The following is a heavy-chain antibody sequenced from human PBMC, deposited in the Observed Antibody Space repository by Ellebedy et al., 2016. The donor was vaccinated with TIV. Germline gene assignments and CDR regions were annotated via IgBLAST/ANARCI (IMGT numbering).Heavy chain of an antibody. D-gene: IGHD2-21*02. V-gene: IGHV5-51*01. J-gene: IGHJ4*02. Sequence: GESLKISCKGSGYSFTNYLIGWVLQMPGKGLEWMGIIHPGDSETRYSPSFQGQVTISGDKSISTAYLQWSSLKASDTAMYYCARFTSDYSGDWFGRAFDHWGQGTLVIVSS. CDR2: IHPGDSET. CDR1: GYSFTNYL. CDR3: ARFTSDYSGDWFGRAFDH.